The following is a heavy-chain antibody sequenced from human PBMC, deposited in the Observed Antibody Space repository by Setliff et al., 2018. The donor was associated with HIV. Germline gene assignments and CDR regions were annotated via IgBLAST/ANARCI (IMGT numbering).Heavy chain of an antibody. CDR1: GFMYSDPA. D-gene: IGHD3-22*01. CDR2: ILNRNNKYET. CDR3: TTPLYYYDTSTTWDH. Sequence: GGSLRLSCAASGFMYSDPAIHWVRQASGKGLEWVGRILNRNNKYETAYAVSMKGRFTISRDDSKNMAYLQMDSLTAEGTAVYYCTTPLYYYDTSTTWDHWGQGTLVTVSS. V-gene: IGHV3-73*01. J-gene: IGHJ4*02.